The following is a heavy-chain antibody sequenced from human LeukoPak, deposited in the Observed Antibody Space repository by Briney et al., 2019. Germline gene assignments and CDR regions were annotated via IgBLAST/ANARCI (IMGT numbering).Heavy chain of an antibody. Sequence: GGSLRLSCAASGFTFSSYAMSWVRQAPGKGLEWVSAISGSGGSTYYADSVKGRFTISRDNSKNTLYLQMNSLRAEDTAVYHCAEDREFEWELYFDYWGQGTLVTVST. CDR1: GFTFSSYA. CDR3: AEDREFEWELYFDY. J-gene: IGHJ4*02. CDR2: ISGSGGST. V-gene: IGHV3-23*01. D-gene: IGHD1-26*01.